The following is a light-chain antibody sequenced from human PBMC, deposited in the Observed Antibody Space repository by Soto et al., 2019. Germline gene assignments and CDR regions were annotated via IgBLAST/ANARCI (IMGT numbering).Light chain of an antibody. CDR2: DAS. J-gene: IGKJ5*01. CDR1: QSVSSY. Sequence: EIVLTQSPATLSLSPGERATLSCRASQSVSSYLAWYQQKPGQAPRLLIYDASNRATGIPARFSGSGSGTEFTITISSLEPEDFAVYYCQQRSNWPSITFGQGTRLEIK. V-gene: IGKV3-11*01. CDR3: QQRSNWPSIT.